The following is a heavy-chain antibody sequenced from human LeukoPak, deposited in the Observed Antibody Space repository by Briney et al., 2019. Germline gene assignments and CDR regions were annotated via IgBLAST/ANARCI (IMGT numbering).Heavy chain of an antibody. D-gene: IGHD3-10*01. CDR2: INHSGST. J-gene: IGHJ4*02. Sequence: SETLSLTCAVYGGSFSGYYWSWIRQPPGKGLEWIGEINHSGSTNYNPSLKSRVTISVDTSKNQFSLKLSSVTAADTAMYYCTRANGYGLIDYWGQGTLVTVSS. CDR3: TRANGYGLIDY. V-gene: IGHV4-34*01. CDR1: GGSFSGYY.